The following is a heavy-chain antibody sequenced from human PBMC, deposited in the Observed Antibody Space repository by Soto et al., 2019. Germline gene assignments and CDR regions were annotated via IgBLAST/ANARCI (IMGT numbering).Heavy chain of an antibody. J-gene: IGHJ3*02. CDR1: GFTFSSYA. V-gene: IGHV3-23*01. D-gene: IGHD6-19*01. CDR2: ISGSGGST. Sequence: GGSLRLSCAASGFTFSSYAMSWVRQAPGKGLEWVSAISGSGGSTYYADSVKGRFTISRDNSKNTLYLQMNSLRAEDTAVYYCAKDLRGWGESSGWYPSTPLVAFDIWGQGTMVTVSS. CDR3: AKDLRGWGESSGWYPSTPLVAFDI.